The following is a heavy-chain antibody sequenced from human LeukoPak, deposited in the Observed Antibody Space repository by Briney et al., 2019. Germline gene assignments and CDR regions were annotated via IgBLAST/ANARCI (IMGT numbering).Heavy chain of an antibody. CDR1: GFSVSSNY. CDR2: IYSGGNT. CDR3: ARTPMFYFYGMDV. J-gene: IGHJ6*02. Sequence: PGGSLRLSCAASGFSVSSNYMNWVRQAPGKGLEWVSVIYSGGNTYYADSVKGRSTISRDNSKNTLYLQMNSLRAEDTAVYYCARTPMFYFYGMDVWGRGTTVTVSS. V-gene: IGHV3-66*01. D-gene: IGHD2-15*01.